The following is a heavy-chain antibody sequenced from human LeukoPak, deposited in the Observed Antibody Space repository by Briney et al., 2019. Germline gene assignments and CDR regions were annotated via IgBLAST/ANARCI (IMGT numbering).Heavy chain of an antibody. CDR2: ISGSGGST. J-gene: IGHJ5*02. Sequence: GGSLRLSCAASGFTFSSYAMSWVRQAPGKGLEWVSAISGSGGSTYYADSVRGRFTISRDNSKNTLYLQMNSLRAEDTAVYYCAKDIRRHPPAPNWFDPWGQGTLVTVSS. V-gene: IGHV3-23*01. CDR3: AKDIRRHPPAPNWFDP. CDR1: GFTFSSYA.